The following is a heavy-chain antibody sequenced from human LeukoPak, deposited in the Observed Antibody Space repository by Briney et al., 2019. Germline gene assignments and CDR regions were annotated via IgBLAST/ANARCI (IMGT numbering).Heavy chain of an antibody. V-gene: IGHV3-74*01. CDR3: ARGGTSGCLDF. CDR2: IKTDGSDT. CDR1: GFTFSSYW. D-gene: IGHD6-19*01. J-gene: IGHJ4*02. Sequence: PGGSLRLSCAASGFTFSSYWMHWVRQAPGKGLVWVSRIKTDGSDTSYADSVKGRFTISRDNAQNTLYLEMNSMSVDDTAVYYCARGGTSGCLDFWGQGTLVTVSS.